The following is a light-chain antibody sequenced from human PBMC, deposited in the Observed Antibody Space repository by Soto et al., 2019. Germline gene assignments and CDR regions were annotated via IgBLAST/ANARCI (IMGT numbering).Light chain of an antibody. CDR2: DAS. V-gene: IGKV3-11*01. Sequence: EIVLTQSPATLSLSHGERATLSCRGSQSINSNLVWYQQKPGQAPRLLIYDASTRATGIPARVSGSGSGTDFTLTISSLQPEDFATYYCQQYNSYVFGPGTKVDIK. CDR3: QQYNSYV. CDR1: QSINSN. J-gene: IGKJ3*01.